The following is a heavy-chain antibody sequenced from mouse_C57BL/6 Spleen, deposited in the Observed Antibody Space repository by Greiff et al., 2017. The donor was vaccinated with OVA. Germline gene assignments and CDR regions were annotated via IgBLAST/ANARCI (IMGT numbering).Heavy chain of an antibody. CDR1: GYTFTSYW. D-gene: IGHD1-1*01. V-gene: IGHV1-64*01. Sequence: QVQLQQPGAELVKPGASVKLSCKASGYTFTSYWMHWVKQRPGQGLEWIGMIHPNSGSTNYNEKFKSKATMTVDKSSSTAYMQISSLTSEDSAVYYCARGGLNYYGSISYYFDYWGQGTTLTVAS. CDR3: ARGGLNYYGSISYYFDY. CDR2: IHPNSGST. J-gene: IGHJ2*01.